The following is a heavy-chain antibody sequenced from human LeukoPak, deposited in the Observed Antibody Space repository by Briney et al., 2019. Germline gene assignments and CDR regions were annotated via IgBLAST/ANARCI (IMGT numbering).Heavy chain of an antibody. D-gene: IGHD2-2*01. CDR3: ARDLNIVVGPVHH. Sequence: GRSLRLSCAASGFTFSTYGMHWVRQAPGKGLEWMSLIWYDGSKKYYADSVEGRFTISRDNSKNTLYLQMNSLRAEDTAVYYCARDLNIVVGPVHHWGQGTLVTVSS. CDR2: IWYDGSKK. J-gene: IGHJ1*01. V-gene: IGHV3-33*01. CDR1: GFTFSTYG.